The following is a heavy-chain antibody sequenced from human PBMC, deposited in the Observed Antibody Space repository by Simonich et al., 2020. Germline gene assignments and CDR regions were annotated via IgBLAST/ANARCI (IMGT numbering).Heavy chain of an antibody. J-gene: IGHJ3*02. CDR2: INNDGSST. D-gene: IGHD4-4*01. V-gene: IGHV3-74*01. Sequence: EVQLLESGGGLVQLGGSLRLSCAASVFTFSCYWMHWVHQAPGKGLFGVHRINNDGSSTSDADYVKGRFTISRDNAKNTLYLQMNSLRAEDTAVYYCARDYSNYDAFDIWGQGTMVTVSS. CDR3: ARDYSNYDAFDI. CDR1: VFTFSCYW.